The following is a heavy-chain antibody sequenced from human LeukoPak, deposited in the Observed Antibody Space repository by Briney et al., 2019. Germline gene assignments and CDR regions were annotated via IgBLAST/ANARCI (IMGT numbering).Heavy chain of an antibody. Sequence: SVKVSYKASGGTFSSYAISWVRQAAGQGLEWMGGIIPIFGTANYAQKFQGRVTITTDESTSTAYMELSSLRSEDTAVYYCARGARTELFYYFDYWGQGTLATVSS. V-gene: IGHV1-69*05. J-gene: IGHJ4*02. D-gene: IGHD1-14*01. CDR3: ARGARTELFYYFDY. CDR2: IIPIFGTA. CDR1: GGTFSSYA.